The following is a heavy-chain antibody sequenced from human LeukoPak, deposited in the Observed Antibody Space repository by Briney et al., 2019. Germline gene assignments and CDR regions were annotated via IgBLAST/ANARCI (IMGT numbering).Heavy chain of an antibody. CDR2: MYTSGST. CDR3: ARGRCSSTSCYPSRNYYYMDV. Sequence: SETLSLTCTVSGGSISSYSWSLIRQPARKGLELIGHMYTSGSTNYSPSLKSRITMSVDTSKNQFSLKLSSVTAADTAVYYCARGRCSSTSCYPSRNYYYMDVWGKGTTVTVSS. V-gene: IGHV4-4*07. D-gene: IGHD2-2*01. J-gene: IGHJ6*03. CDR1: GGSISSYS.